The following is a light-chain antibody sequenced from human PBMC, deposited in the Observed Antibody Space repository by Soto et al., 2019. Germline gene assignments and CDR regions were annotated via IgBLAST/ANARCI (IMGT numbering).Light chain of an antibody. CDR2: DVS. CDR1: SSDVGGYNY. J-gene: IGLJ1*01. Sequence: QSALTQPASVSGSPGQSITISCTGTSSDVGGYNYVSWYQQHPGKAPKLMIYDVSNRPSGVSNRFSGSKSGNTASLTISGLQAEDEAEYYCSSYTSSSLLYVFGTGTKLTVL. V-gene: IGLV2-14*01. CDR3: SSYTSSSLLYV.